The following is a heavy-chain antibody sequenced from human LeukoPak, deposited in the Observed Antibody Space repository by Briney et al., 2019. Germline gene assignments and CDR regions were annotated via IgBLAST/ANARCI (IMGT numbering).Heavy chain of an antibody. D-gene: IGHD3-10*01. CDR2: FDPEDGET. V-gene: IGHV1-24*01. CDR3: ATLVGRGVISDVFDI. J-gene: IGHJ3*02. CDR1: GYTLTELS. Sequence: ASVKVSCKVSGYTLTELSMHWVRQAPGKGLEWMGGFDPEDGETIYAQKFQGRVTMTEDTSTDTAYMELSSLRSEDTAVYYCATLVGRGVISDVFDIWGQGTMVTVSS.